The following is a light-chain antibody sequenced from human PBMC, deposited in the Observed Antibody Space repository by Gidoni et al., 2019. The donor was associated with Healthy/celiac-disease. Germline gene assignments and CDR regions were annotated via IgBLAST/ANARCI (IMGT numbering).Light chain of an antibody. CDR3: QQYNSYSYT. CDR2: KAS. Sequence: IQMTESPSTLSASVGDRVTITCRASQSISSYLVWYQQKPGKAPKLLIYKASSLESGVPARFSGSGSGTEFTLTISSLHPDDFATYYCQQYNSYSYTFGQGTKLEIK. CDR1: QSISSY. V-gene: IGKV1-5*03. J-gene: IGKJ2*01.